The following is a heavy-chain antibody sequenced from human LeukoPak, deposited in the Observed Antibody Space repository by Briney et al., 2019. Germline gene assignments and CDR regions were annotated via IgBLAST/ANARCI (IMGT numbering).Heavy chain of an antibody. CDR2: IRSTANGYAT. CDR1: AFTFSTYI. V-gene: IGHV3-73*01. Sequence: GGSLILSCAASAFTFSTYIMHWVRQASGKGLEWVSRIRSTANGYATAYAASVKGRFTISRDDSKNTAYLQMDSLKTEDTAVYYCTGNYYGSGSYADFDYWGQGTLVTVSS. CDR3: TGNYYGSGSYADFDY. D-gene: IGHD3-10*01. J-gene: IGHJ4*02.